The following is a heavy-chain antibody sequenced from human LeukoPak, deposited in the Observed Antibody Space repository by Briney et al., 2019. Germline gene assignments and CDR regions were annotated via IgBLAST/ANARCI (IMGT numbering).Heavy chain of an antibody. CDR2: INHSGST. V-gene: IGHV4-34*01. CDR3: ASRIPVAGNSYFDS. CDR1: GGSFSGYH. Sequence: LETLSLTCAVYGGSFSGYHWTWIRQPPGKGLEWIGEINHSGSTNYNPSLKSRVTISVDTSTNQFSLRLSSVTAADTAVYYCASRIPVAGNSYFDSWGQGTLVTVSS. J-gene: IGHJ4*02. D-gene: IGHD6-19*01.